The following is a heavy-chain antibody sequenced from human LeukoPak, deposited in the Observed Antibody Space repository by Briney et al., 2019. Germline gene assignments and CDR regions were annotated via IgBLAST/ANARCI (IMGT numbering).Heavy chain of an antibody. Sequence: PVGSLRLSCDASGFTFTSFGMHWVRQAPGKGLEWVAFIRYDGTYKDYAQSVKGRFTISRANFQNSVFLQMNSLRVEDTAVYYCAKDRLSGYSGSWDQDTNNYYYFMDVWGKGTTVTISS. V-gene: IGHV3-30*02. J-gene: IGHJ6*03. CDR1: GFTFTSFG. CDR2: IRYDGTYK. CDR3: AKDRLSGYSGSWDQDTNNYYYFMDV. D-gene: IGHD6-13*01.